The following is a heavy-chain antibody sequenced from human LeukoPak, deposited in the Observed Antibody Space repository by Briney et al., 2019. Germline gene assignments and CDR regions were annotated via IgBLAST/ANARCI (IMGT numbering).Heavy chain of an antibody. D-gene: IGHD6-13*01. Sequence: ASVQVSCKASGYTFTAFYIHWVRQAPGQGLEWMGCINPNSGGTYYEQHFQGRVTMTRDTSINTAYMELNRLGSDDTAVFYCARGGIAAAGSPPHGFDYWGQGTLVTVSS. CDR2: INPNSGGT. CDR3: ARGGIAAAGSPPHGFDY. CDR1: GYTFTAFY. J-gene: IGHJ4*02. V-gene: IGHV1-2*02.